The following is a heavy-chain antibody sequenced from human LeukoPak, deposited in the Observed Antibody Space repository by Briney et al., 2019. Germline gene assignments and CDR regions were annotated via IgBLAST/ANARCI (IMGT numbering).Heavy chain of an antibody. Sequence: GGSLRLSCAASGFTFSSYWMHWVRQAPGKGLEWVSYISNTGSFISYADSVKGRFTISRDNAKNSLYLQMNSLRAEDAAAYYCVRARGAGPGAHFDYWGQGTLVTVSS. CDR2: ISNTGSFI. CDR1: GFTFSSYW. CDR3: VRARGAGPGAHFDY. J-gene: IGHJ4*02. D-gene: IGHD3-10*01. V-gene: IGHV3-21*05.